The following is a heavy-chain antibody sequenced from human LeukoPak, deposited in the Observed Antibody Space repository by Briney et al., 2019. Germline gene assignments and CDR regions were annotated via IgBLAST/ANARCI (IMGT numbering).Heavy chain of an antibody. CDR2: IYYSGST. CDR3: ARVTEVYYDSSGYSDY. V-gene: IGHV4-31*03. J-gene: IGHJ4*02. D-gene: IGHD3-22*01. CDR1: GGSISSGGYY. Sequence: SETLSLTCTVSGGSISSGGYYWSWIRQHPGKGLEWIGYIYYSGSTYYNPSLKSRVTISVDTSKNQFSLKLSSVTAADTAVYYCARVTEVYYDSSGYSDYWGQGTLVTVSS.